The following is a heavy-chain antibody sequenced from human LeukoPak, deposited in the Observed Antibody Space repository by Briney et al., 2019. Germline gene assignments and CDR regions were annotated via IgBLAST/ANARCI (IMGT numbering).Heavy chain of an antibody. V-gene: IGHV3-30*18. Sequence: PGGSLRLSCAASGLTLSAYGMHWVRQAPGKGLEWVAVISHDGSDKYYADSVKGRFTISRDNSKNTLYLQMDNLEVEDTADYFCAKDDRVFWKAFDIWGQGTMVTVSS. J-gene: IGHJ3*02. CDR1: GLTLSAYG. D-gene: IGHD1-1*01. CDR3: AKDDRVFWKAFDI. CDR2: ISHDGSDK.